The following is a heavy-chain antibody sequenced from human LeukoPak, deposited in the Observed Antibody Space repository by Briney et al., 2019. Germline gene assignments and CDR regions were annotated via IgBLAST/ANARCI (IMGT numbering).Heavy chain of an antibody. CDR1: GFTFSSYA. D-gene: IGHD2-8*01. CDR2: INWNSGSI. V-gene: IGHV3-9*01. Sequence: GGSLRLSCAASGFTFSSYAMSWVRQAPGKGLEWVSGINWNSGSIGYADSVKGRFTISRDNAKNSLYLQMNSVRAEDTAFYYCARETKDNGFDYWGQGTLVTVSS. CDR3: ARETKDNGFDY. J-gene: IGHJ4*02.